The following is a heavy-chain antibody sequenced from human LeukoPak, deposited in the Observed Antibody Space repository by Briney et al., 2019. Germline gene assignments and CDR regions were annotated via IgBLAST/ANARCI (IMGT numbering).Heavy chain of an antibody. CDR2: INAGNGNT. J-gene: IGHJ5*02. CDR3: ARGGCSSTSCYGPEPTNDNWFDP. Sequence: ASVKVSCKASGYTFTSYAMHWVRQAPGQRLEWIGWINAGNGNTKYSQKFQGRVTITRDTSASTAYMELSSLRSEDTAVYYCARGGCSSTSCYGPEPTNDNWFDPWGQGTLVTVSS. D-gene: IGHD2-2*01. V-gene: IGHV1-3*01. CDR1: GYTFTSYA.